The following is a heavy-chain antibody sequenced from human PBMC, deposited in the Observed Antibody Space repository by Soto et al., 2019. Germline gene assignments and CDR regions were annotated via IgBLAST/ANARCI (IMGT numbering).Heavy chain of an antibody. Sequence: EVQLLESGGGLVQPGGSLRLSCAASGFTFSSYAMSWVRQTPRKGLAWVSGISVSGGSTYYADSVKGRFTTSRDKSKNTLYLQMNSLRAEDTAVYYCASNTRYDPPDYWGQGTLVTVSS. CDR3: ASNTRYDPPDY. D-gene: IGHD3-16*01. CDR2: ISVSGGST. V-gene: IGHV3-23*01. J-gene: IGHJ4*02. CDR1: GFTFSSYA.